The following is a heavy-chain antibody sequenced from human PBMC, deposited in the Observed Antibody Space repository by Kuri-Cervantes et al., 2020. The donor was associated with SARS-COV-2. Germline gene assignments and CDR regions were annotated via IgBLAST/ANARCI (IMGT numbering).Heavy chain of an antibody. D-gene: IGHD6-19*01. CDR1: GGSFSGYY. CDR3: ARHPHAVAGPIDY. Sequence: SETLSLTCAVYGGSFSGYYRSWIRQPPGKGLEWIGEINHSGSTNYNPSLKSRVTISVDTSKNQFALKLSSVTAADTAVYYCARHPHAVAGPIDYWGQGTLVTVSS. J-gene: IGHJ4*02. CDR2: INHSGST. V-gene: IGHV4-34*01.